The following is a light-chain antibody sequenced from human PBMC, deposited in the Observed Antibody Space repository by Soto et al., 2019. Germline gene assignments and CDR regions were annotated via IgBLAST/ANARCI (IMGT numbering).Light chain of an antibody. CDR1: NSDVGIYDF. V-gene: IGLV2-14*01. CDR2: EVS. CDR3: ISYTSDDVRYV. J-gene: IGLJ1*01. Sequence: QSALTQPASVSGTPGQSITISCTGSNSDVGIYDFVSWYQHHPGRAPKLIVSEVSHRPSGVSNRFSGSKSGNTASLTISGLQYEDEADYYCISYTSDDVRYVFGTGTKLTVL.